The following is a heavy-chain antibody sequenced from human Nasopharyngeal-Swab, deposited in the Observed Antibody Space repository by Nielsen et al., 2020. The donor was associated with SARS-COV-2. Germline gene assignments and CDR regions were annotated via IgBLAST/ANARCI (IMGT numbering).Heavy chain of an antibody. J-gene: IGHJ3*02. Sequence: ASVKVSCKVSGYTLTELSMHWVRQAPGKGLEWMGGFDPEDGETIYAQKFQGRVTMTEDTSTDTAYMELSSLRSGDTAVYYCATGLATIKAFDIWGQGTMVTVSS. CDR2: FDPEDGET. CDR1: GYTLTELS. D-gene: IGHD5-24*01. V-gene: IGHV1-24*01. CDR3: ATGLATIKAFDI.